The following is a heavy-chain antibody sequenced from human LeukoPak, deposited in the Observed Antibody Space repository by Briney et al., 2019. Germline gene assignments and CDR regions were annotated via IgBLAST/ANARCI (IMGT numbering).Heavy chain of an antibody. J-gene: IGHJ4*02. CDR1: GYTFTTYG. CDR3: ARDSGRIAANFDC. CDR2: ISTYNGNP. D-gene: IGHD6-13*01. Sequence: GASVKVSCKASGYTFTTYGISWVRQAPGQGLEWMGWISTYNGNPTYVQNLQGRVTMTTDTSTSTAYMELRSLRSDDTAVYYCARDSGRIAANFDCWGQGTLVTVSS. V-gene: IGHV1-18*01.